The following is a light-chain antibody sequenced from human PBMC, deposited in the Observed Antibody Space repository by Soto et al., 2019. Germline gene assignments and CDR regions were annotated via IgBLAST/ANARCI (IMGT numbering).Light chain of an antibody. CDR3: QQRSKMPLT. CDR1: QSVRNY. CDR2: DAS. V-gene: IGKV3-11*01. Sequence: EIVLTQSPATLSLSPGETATLSCRASQSVRNYLAWYQQKPGQAPRLLIYDASNRATGIPARFSGTGSETDFTLTISSLEPEDFAIYYCQQRSKMPLTFGQGTKVDLK. J-gene: IGKJ1*01.